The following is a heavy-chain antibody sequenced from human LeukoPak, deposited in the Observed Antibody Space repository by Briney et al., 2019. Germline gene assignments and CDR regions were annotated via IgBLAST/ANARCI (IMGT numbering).Heavy chain of an antibody. CDR3: AKDREYSSSWSFDY. CDR1: GFTFSSYG. Sequence: GGSLRLSCAASGFTFSSYGMHWVRQAPGKGLEWVAVISYDGSNKYYADSVKGRFTISRDNSKSTLYLQMNSLRAEDTAVYYCAKDREYSSSWSFDYWGQGTLVTVSS. V-gene: IGHV3-30*18. CDR2: ISYDGSNK. D-gene: IGHD6-13*01. J-gene: IGHJ4*02.